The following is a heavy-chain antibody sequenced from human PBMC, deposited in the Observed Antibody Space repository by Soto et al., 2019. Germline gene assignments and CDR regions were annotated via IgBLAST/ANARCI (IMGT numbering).Heavy chain of an antibody. V-gene: IGHV4-38-2*02. D-gene: IGHD6-19*01. J-gene: IGHJ4*01. CDR2: IYHGGTT. CDR1: GYSISSGSY. Sequence: SETLSLTCTVSGYSISSGSYWGWIRQPPGKGPEWIASIYHGGTTFYNPSLKSRVTVSVDKSNNQFSLKLRSVTAADTAVYYCAKDHVMVVAGSTFDYWGHGTLVTVSS. CDR3: AKDHVMVVAGSTFDY.